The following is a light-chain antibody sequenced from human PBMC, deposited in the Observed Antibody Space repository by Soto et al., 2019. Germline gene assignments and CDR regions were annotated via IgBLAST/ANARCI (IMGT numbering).Light chain of an antibody. CDR2: EVS. CDR1: SSDVGGYNY. V-gene: IGLV2-14*01. CDR3: SSYTSSICDV. Sequence: QSALTQPASVSGSPGQSITISCTGTSSDVGGYNYVSWYQQHPGKAPKLMIYEVSNRPSGVSNRFSGSKSGNTASLTISGLQAEDEADYYCSSYTSSICDVFGTGTKVTVL. J-gene: IGLJ1*01.